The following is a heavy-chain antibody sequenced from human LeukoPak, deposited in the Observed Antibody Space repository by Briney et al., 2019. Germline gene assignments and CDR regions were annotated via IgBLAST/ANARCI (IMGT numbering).Heavy chain of an antibody. J-gene: IGHJ4*02. CDR1: GFTVSSNY. D-gene: IGHD3-10*01. CDR2: IYSGGNT. Sequence: PGGSLRLSCAASGFTVSSNYMNWVRQAPGKGLEWVSVIYSGGNTYYADSVKGRFTISRDNFKNTLYLQMNSLRAEDTALYYCARDSASGSGNFDYWGQGTLVTVSS. V-gene: IGHV3-53*01. CDR3: ARDSASGSGNFDY.